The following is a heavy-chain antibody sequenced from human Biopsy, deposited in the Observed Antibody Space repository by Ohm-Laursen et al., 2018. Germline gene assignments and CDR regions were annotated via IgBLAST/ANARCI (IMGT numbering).Heavy chain of an antibody. D-gene: IGHD5-24*01. CDR2: ITPESGGT. J-gene: IGHJ6*02. Sequence: ASVKVSCKASGYTFIAYNIHWVRQAPGQGLEWMGWITPESGGTDYAQKFRGRVSMTRDTSISTVYMELKSLTSDDTAVYYCGKATDGKRYGMDVWGQGTTVTVSS. CDR3: GKATDGKRYGMDV. V-gene: IGHV1-2*02. CDR1: GYTFIAYN.